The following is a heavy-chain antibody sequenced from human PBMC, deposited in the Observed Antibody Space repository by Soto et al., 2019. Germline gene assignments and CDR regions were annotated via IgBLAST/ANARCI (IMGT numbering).Heavy chain of an antibody. CDR2: IYYSGST. CDR1: GSSIRSYY. D-gene: IGHD4-17*01. V-gene: IGHV4-59*01. J-gene: IGHJ4*02. CDR3: TRVGGYYGDYPNFDY. Sequence: SETLSLTCSVSGSSIRSYYWSWIRQPPGKGLEWIGNIYYSGSTNYNPSLKSRVIISVDSSKSQFSLRLNSLTAADTAVYYCTRVGGYYGDYPNFDYWGQGALVTVSS.